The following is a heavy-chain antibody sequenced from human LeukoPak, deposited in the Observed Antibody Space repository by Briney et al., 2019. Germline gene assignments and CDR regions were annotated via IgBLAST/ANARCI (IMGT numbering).Heavy chain of an antibody. CDR2: ISSSSSTI. J-gene: IGHJ4*02. D-gene: IGHD3-22*01. CDR1: GFSVSNTY. Sequence: QTGGSLRLSCVVSGFSVSNTYMTWVRQAPGKGLEWVSYISSSSSTIYYADSVRGRFTISRDNAKNSLYLQMNSLRAEDTAVYYCAKKGPTMIPGNYFDYWGQGTLVTVSS. V-gene: IGHV3-48*01. CDR3: AKKGPTMIPGNYFDY.